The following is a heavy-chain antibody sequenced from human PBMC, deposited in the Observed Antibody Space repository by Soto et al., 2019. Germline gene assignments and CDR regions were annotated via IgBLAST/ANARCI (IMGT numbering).Heavy chain of an antibody. CDR3: ARTYHYDSVVKSYFYYGMDV. D-gene: IGHD3-22*01. V-gene: IGHV1-69*13. CDR1: GGTFDNYA. J-gene: IGHJ6*02. CDR2: IIPMLDSA. Sequence: ASVKVSCKASGGTFDNYAITWVRQAPGQGLEWMAGIIPMLDSANYAEKFQDRVTITADESTSTAYMEVSSLRSEDTAVYYCARTYHYDSVVKSYFYYGMDVWCPATTGSV.